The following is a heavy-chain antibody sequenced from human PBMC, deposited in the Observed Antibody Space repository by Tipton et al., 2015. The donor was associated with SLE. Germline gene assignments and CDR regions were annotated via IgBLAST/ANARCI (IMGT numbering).Heavy chain of an antibody. CDR3: ASGGYDFWSGSYYFDY. CDR2: MYYSGNT. J-gene: IGHJ4*02. D-gene: IGHD3-3*01. V-gene: IGHV4-39*01. CDR1: SGSISSRTYY. Sequence: TLSLTCTVSSGSISSRTYYWGWIRQPPGKGLEWIGSMYYSGNTYYNPSLKSRLTISVDTSKNQFSLRLGSVTAADTAVYYCASGGYDFWSGSYYFDYWGQGTLVTVSS.